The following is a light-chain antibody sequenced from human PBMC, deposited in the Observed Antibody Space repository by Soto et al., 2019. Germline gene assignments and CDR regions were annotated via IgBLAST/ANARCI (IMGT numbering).Light chain of an antibody. CDR3: GSWDSSLSAYV. V-gene: IGLV1-51*01. CDR2: DDN. Sequence: QSVLTQPPSVSAAPGQKVTISCSGSNSNIASCSVSWSQQLPGTAPKVLIYDDNKRPSGIPDRFSGSKSGTSATLGITGFQTGDEADYYCGSWDSSLSAYVFGTGTKVTVL. CDR1: NSNIASCS. J-gene: IGLJ1*01.